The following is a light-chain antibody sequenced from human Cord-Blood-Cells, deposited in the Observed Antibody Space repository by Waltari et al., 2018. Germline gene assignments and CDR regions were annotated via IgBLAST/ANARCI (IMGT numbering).Light chain of an antibody. Sequence: DIVLTQSTDSLAVSLGERATINCKSRQSVLYSSNNKNYLAWYQQKPGQPPKLLIYWASTRESGVPDRFSGSGSGTDFTLTISSLQAEDVAVYDCQQYYSTPWTFGQGTKVEIK. J-gene: IGKJ1*01. CDR2: WAS. V-gene: IGKV4-1*01. CDR3: QQYYSTPWT. CDR1: QSVLYSSNNKNY.